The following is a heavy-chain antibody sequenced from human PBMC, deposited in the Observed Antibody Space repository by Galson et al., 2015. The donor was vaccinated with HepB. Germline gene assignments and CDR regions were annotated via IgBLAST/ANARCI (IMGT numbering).Heavy chain of an antibody. CDR2: FDPEDGET. V-gene: IGHV1-24*01. J-gene: IGHJ4*02. CDR3: ATDRSGYYSLDY. Sequence: SVKVSCKVSGYTLTELSIHWVRQAPGKGLEWMGGFDPEDGETIYAQKFQGRVTMTEDTSTDTAYMELSGLRSEDTAMYYCATDRSGYYSLDYWGQGTLVTVSS. D-gene: IGHD3-22*01. CDR1: GYTLTELS.